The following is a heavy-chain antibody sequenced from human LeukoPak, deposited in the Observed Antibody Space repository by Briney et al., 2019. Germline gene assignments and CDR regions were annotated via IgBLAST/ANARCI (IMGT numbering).Heavy chain of an antibody. Sequence: ASVKVSCKASGYTFTGYYMHWVRQAPGQGLEWMGWINPNSGGTNYAQKFQGRVTMTRDTSISTAYMELSRLRSDDAAVYYCAREGRRRVATIIRNWFDPWGQGTLVTVSS. J-gene: IGHJ5*02. CDR2: INPNSGGT. D-gene: IGHD5-12*01. CDR3: AREGRRRVATIIRNWFDP. CDR1: GYTFTGYY. V-gene: IGHV1-2*02.